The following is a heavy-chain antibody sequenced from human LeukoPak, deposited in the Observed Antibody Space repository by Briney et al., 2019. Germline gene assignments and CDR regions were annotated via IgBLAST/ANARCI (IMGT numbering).Heavy chain of an antibody. J-gene: IGHJ3*02. CDR1: GGSISSYY. CDR2: IYYSGST. V-gene: IGHV4-59*08. CDR3: ARHTGYEAFDI. Sequence: SETLSLTCSVSGGSISSYYWSWIRQPPRKGLEWIGYIYYSGSTNSNRSLKSRVTISVDTSKNQFSLKLSSVTAADTAVYYCARHTGYEAFDIWGQGTMVTVSS. D-gene: IGHD4-11*01.